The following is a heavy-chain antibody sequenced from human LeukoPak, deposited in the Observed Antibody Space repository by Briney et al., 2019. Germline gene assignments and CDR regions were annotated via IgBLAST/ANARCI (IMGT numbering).Heavy chain of an antibody. D-gene: IGHD3-22*01. J-gene: IGHJ4*02. CDR3: ATSNDYYDSSGYYGY. Sequence: GGSLRLSCAASGFTFSSYAMSWVRQAPGKGLEWVSAISGSGGNTYYADSVKGRFTISRDNSKNTLYLQMNSLRAEDTAVYYCATSNDYYDSSGYYGYWGQGTLVTVSS. V-gene: IGHV3-23*01. CDR1: GFTFSSYA. CDR2: ISGSGGNT.